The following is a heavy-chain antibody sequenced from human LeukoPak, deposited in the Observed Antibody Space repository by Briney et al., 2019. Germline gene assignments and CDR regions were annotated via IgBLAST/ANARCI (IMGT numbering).Heavy chain of an antibody. V-gene: IGHV3-64*01. J-gene: IGHJ3*02. CDR2: MSSNGGTT. Sequence: GGSLRLSCAASGFTFSSYAMHWVRQAPGKGLEYVSAMSSNGGTTDYANSVKGRFTISRDNSKNTLYLQMSSLRAEDTAVYYCARGGGDDAFDIWGQGTMVTVSS. CDR1: GFTFSSYA. CDR3: ARGGGDDAFDI. D-gene: IGHD7-27*01.